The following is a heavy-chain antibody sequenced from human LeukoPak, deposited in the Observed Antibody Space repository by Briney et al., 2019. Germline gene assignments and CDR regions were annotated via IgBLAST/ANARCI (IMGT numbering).Heavy chain of an antibody. CDR1: GGTFSSYA. J-gene: IGHJ3*02. CDR3: ATRFSRSPEPAATAHAFDI. V-gene: IGHV1-24*01. Sequence: GASVKVSCKGSGGTFSSYAISWVRQAPGQGLEWMGGFDPEDGETIYAQKFQGRVTMTEDTSTDTAYMELSSLRSEDTAVYYCATRFSRSPEPAATAHAFDIWGQGTMVTVSS. D-gene: IGHD2-2*01. CDR2: FDPEDGET.